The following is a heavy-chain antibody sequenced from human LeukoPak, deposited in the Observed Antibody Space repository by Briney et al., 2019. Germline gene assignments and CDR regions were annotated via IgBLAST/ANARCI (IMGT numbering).Heavy chain of an antibody. J-gene: IGHJ4*02. CDR1: GFTFSSYA. Sequence: GGSLRLSCAASGFTFSSYAMHWVRQAPGKGLEWVAVISYDGSNKYYADSVKGRFTISRDNSKNTLYLRMNSLRAEDTAVYYCARDGYNLGKFDYWGQGTLVTVSS. D-gene: IGHD5-24*01. CDR3: ARDGYNLGKFDY. V-gene: IGHV3-30*04. CDR2: ISYDGSNK.